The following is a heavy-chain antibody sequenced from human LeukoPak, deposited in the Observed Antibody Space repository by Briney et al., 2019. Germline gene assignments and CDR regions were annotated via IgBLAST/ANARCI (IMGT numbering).Heavy chain of an antibody. J-gene: IGHJ6*02. Sequence: PSETLSLTCAVYGGSFSGYYWSWIRQPPGKGLEWIGEINHSGSTNYSPSLKSRVTISVDTSKNQFSLKLSSVTAADTAVYYCASDIVVVPAAMGSYYYYGIDVWGQGTTVTVSS. D-gene: IGHD2-2*01. CDR1: GGSFSGYY. V-gene: IGHV4-34*01. CDR3: ASDIVVVPAAMGSYYYYGIDV. CDR2: INHSGST.